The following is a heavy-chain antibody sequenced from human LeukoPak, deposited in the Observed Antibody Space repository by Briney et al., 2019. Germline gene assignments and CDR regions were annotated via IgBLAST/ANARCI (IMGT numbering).Heavy chain of an antibody. CDR1: GYSFTTYW. CDR3: ARLEEDLTLGVAGYWFVP. D-gene: IGHD3-16*01. V-gene: IGHV5-51*01. CDR2: IYPADSTA. Sequence: GESLKISCKASGYSFTTYWIGWVRQVPGKGLEWVGIIYPADSTAKYSPSFQGQVTISVDKSINTAYLQWSSLRASDTAIYYCARLEEDLTLGVAGYWFVPWGQGTLVTVSS. J-gene: IGHJ5*02.